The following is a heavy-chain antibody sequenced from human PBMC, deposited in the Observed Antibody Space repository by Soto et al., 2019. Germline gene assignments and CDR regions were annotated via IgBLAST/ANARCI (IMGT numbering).Heavy chain of an antibody. CDR2: IYPGDSDT. V-gene: IGHV5-51*01. Sequence: LGESLKISCKGSGYSFTSYWIGWVRQMPGKGLEWMGIIYPGDSDTRYSPSFQGQVTISADKSISTAYLQWSSLKASDTAMYYCARPLGGPGYYYYGMDVWGQGTTVTVS. D-gene: IGHD3-16*01. CDR3: ARPLGGPGYYYYGMDV. CDR1: GYSFTSYW. J-gene: IGHJ6*02.